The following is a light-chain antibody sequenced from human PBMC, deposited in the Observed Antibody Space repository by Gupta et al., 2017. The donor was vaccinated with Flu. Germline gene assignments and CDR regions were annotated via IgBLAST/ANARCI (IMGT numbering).Light chain of an antibody. CDR1: QSIKNY. Sequence: PDSLAVSLGERATINCKASQSIKNYLAWYQQKPGQPPKLIIYWASFRESGVPDRFSGTGSGTDFTLTISSLQAEDVAVYHCQQYYTHSLNFGGGTKLEIK. J-gene: IGKJ4*01. CDR3: QQYYTHSLN. CDR2: WAS. V-gene: IGKV4-1*01.